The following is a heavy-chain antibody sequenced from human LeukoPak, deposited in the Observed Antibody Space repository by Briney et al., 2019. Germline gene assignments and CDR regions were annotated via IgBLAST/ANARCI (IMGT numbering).Heavy chain of an antibody. Sequence: PGGSLRLSCAASGFAFSNYWMHWVRQPPGKGLVWVSRINGGRNITTYADSVKGRFTISRDNAKNTLSLQMNGLTAADTATYYCVRAIQGIADFWGQGILVTVSS. CDR1: GFAFSNYW. CDR2: INGGRNIT. J-gene: IGHJ4*02. CDR3: VRAIQGIADF. V-gene: IGHV3-74*01. D-gene: IGHD6-13*01.